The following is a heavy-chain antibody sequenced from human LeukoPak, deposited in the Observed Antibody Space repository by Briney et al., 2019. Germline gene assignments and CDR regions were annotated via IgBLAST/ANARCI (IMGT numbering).Heavy chain of an antibody. CDR3: ASPGGYGIHAFDI. J-gene: IGHJ3*02. D-gene: IGHD2-8*02. V-gene: IGHV4-59*01. Sequence: PSETLSLTCTVSGVSISSYYWSWIRQPPGKGLEWIGYIYYSGSTNYNPSLKSRVTLSVDTSKNQLSLKLSSVTAADTAVYYCASPGGYGIHAFDIWGQGTMVTVSS. CDR1: GVSISSYY. CDR2: IYYSGST.